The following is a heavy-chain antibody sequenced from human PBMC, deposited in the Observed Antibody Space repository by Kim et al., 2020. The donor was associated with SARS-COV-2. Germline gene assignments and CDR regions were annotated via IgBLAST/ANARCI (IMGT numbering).Heavy chain of an antibody. V-gene: IGHV3-30*04. D-gene: IGHD3-10*01. J-gene: IGHJ5*01. CDR1: GFSFNTST. CDR2: TSFDEKNK. Sequence: GGSLRLSCAASGFSFNTSTMHWVRQAPGKGLEWVALTSFDEKNKYYADSVQGRFTISRDNSRNMLHLEMDSLRAEDTALYFCAKEEFAKVTYDSWGQGTRVTVSS. CDR3: AKEEFAKVTYDS.